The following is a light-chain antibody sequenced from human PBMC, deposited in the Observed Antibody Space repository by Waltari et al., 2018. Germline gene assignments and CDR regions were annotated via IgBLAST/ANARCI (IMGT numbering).Light chain of an antibody. CDR3: QQSYTTPWT. J-gene: IGKJ1*01. CDR2: AAS. CDR1: QTISGY. Sequence: DIQMTQSPSSLSASVGVRITNTCRAGQTISGYLNWYQQKSGIAPKLLIYAASSLQSGVPSRFSGSGSGTDFTLTINSLQPEDSATYYCQQSYTTPWTFGQGTKVEVK. V-gene: IGKV1-39*01.